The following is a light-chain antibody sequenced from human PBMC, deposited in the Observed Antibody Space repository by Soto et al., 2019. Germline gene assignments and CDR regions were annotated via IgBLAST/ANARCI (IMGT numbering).Light chain of an antibody. V-gene: IGKV1-12*01. CDR3: QQGHTFPLT. CDR2: AAT. CDR1: QDISDW. Sequence: DIQMTQSPSSVSASVGDRVTITCRASQDISDWLAWHQQKPGEAPKLLIYAATTLHSGVPSRFSSSGSGTDFTLTISSLQPEDFATYYCQQGHTFPLTFGGGTKVEIK. J-gene: IGKJ4*01.